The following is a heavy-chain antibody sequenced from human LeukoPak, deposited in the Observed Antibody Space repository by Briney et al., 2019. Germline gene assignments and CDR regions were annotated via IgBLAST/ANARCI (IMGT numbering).Heavy chain of an antibody. Sequence: SVKVSCKASGSSITAYFVHWVRQAPGQGLEWMGGIIPIFGTANYAQKFQGRVTITADESTSTAYMELSSLRSEDTAVYYCARDVAPAARVGYYYMDVWGKGTTVTVSS. CDR2: IIPIFGTA. CDR1: GSSITAYF. J-gene: IGHJ6*03. V-gene: IGHV1-69*13. CDR3: ARDVAPAARVGYYYMDV. D-gene: IGHD2-2*01.